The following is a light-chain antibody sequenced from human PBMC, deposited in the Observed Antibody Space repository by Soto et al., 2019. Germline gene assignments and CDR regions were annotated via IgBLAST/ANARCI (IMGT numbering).Light chain of an antibody. CDR2: GVS. CDR1: QSIGSSY. Sequence: EVVLTQSPGTLSLSPGERATLSCRASQSIGSSYLAWYQQKPGQAPRLLIYGVSIRASGIPDRFSGSGSGTDFTLTINRLETEDFAVYHCQQYAKSLTFGGGTKVEMK. V-gene: IGKV3-20*01. CDR3: QQYAKSLT. J-gene: IGKJ4*01.